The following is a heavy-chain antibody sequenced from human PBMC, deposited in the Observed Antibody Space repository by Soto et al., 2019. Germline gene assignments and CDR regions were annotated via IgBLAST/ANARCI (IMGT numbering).Heavy chain of an antibody. D-gene: IGHD4-4*01. CDR3: ARSYSNYRENWFDP. J-gene: IGHJ5*02. CDR1: GGSISSGGYY. CDR2: IYYSGST. V-gene: IGHV4-31*03. Sequence: SETLSLTCTVSGGSISSGGYYWSWIRQHPGKGLEWIGYIYYSGSTYYNPSLKSRVTISLDTSKNQFSLKLSSVTAADTAVYYCARSYSNYRENWFDPWGQGTLVTVSS.